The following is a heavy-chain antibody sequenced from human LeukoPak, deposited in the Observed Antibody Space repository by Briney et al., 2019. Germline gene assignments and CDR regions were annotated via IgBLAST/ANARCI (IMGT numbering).Heavy chain of an antibody. Sequence: ASVKVSCRASGYTFTSYYMHWVRQAPGQGLEWMGIINPSGGSTSYAQKFQGRVTMTRDTSTSTVYMELSSLRSEDTAVYYCARAQDRDYVWGSYRSSPYFDYWGQGTLVTVSS. CDR3: ARAQDRDYVWGSYRSSPYFDY. CDR1: GYTFTSYY. V-gene: IGHV1-46*03. D-gene: IGHD3-16*02. J-gene: IGHJ4*02. CDR2: INPSGGST.